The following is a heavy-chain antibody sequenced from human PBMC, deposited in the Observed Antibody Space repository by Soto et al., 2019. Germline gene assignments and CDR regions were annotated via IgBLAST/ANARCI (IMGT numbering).Heavy chain of an antibody. V-gene: IGHV4-31*03. CDR3: ARANYSDHAYDCDY. Sequence: QVQLQESGPGLVKPSQTLSLTCTVSGGSISSGGYYWSWIRQHPGMGLEWIGYIYYSGSTYYNPSLKSRITMSVDTSKNQFSRKLSSVTAADTAVYYCARANYSDHAYDCDYWGQGTLVTVSS. CDR2: IYYSGST. CDR1: GGSISSGGYY. J-gene: IGHJ4*02. D-gene: IGHD4-17*01.